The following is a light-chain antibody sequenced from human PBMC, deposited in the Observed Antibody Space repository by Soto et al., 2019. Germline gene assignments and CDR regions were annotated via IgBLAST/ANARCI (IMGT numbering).Light chain of an antibody. Sequence: EVVLTQSPGTLSLSPGERATLSCRASESISSSYLAWYQQKPGQAPRLLIYAASTRATGIPDRFSGSGSGTGFTLTISRLEPEDFAGYYCQQVDSSAITFGGGTKAEIK. V-gene: IGKV3-20*01. CDR2: AAS. J-gene: IGKJ4*01. CDR1: ESISSSY. CDR3: QQVDSSAIT.